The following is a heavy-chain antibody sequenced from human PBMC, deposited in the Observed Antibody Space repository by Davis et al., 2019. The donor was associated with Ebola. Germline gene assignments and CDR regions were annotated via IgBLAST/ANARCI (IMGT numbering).Heavy chain of an antibody. CDR3: EVAVAGTGYMDV. D-gene: IGHD6-19*01. V-gene: IGHV3-73*01. CDR2: ISSKANSYST. CDR1: GFTFSGSA. Sequence: PAGSLSLSCAASGFTFSGSAMHWVRQASGKGLEWVGRISSKANSYSTAYVASVKGRFTISTDDSKNTAYLQMNTLKTEDTAVYYCEVAVAGTGYMDVWGQGTTVTVSS. J-gene: IGHJ6*02.